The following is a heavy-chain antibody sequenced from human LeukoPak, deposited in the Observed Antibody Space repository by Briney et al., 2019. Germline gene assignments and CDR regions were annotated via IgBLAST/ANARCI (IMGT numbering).Heavy chain of an antibody. J-gene: IGHJ3*01. CDR2: IKQDGSDK. CDR1: GFTFSSYG. D-gene: IGHD3-22*01. V-gene: IGHV3-7*01. Sequence: GSLRLSCAASGFTFSSYGMHWVRQAPGKGLEWVADIKQDGSDKYYVDSVKGRFTISRDTAKNSLYLQMNSLRAEDTAVYYCARDVISGGSYSTASDLWGQGTMVTVSS. CDR3: ARDVISGGSYSTASDL.